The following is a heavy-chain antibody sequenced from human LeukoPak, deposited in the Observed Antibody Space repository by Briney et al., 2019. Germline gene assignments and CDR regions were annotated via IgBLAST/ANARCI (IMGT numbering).Heavy chain of an antibody. CDR3: AKAPIPIYYDFWSGYPSEYYFDY. J-gene: IGHJ4*02. V-gene: IGHV3-23*01. CDR2: ISGSGGRT. D-gene: IGHD3-3*01. Sequence: GGSLRLSCAASGFTLNYYAMAWVRQAPGKGLEWVSGISGSGGRTYYADSVKGRFTISRDNSKNTLCLQMNSLRAEDTAVYYCAKAPIPIYYDFWSGYPSEYYFDYWGQGTLVTVSS. CDR1: GFTLNYYA.